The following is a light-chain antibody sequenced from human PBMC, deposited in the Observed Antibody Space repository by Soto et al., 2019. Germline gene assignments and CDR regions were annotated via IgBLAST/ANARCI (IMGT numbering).Light chain of an antibody. V-gene: IGLV4-69*01. CDR2: VNSDGSH. CDR1: SGNSSSA. Sequence: QLVLTQSPSASASLGASVKLTCTLSSGNSSSAIAWHQQQPEKGPRYLMTVNSDGSHSKGDGSPDRLSGSRSGAERYLTSSSRQFQDEAGDSCQPWGTDIPGVCGRGTKLTVL. CDR3: QPWGTDIPGV. J-gene: IGLJ2*01.